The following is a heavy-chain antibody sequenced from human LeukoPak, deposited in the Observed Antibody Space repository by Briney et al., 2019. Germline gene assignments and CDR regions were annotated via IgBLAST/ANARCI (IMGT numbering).Heavy chain of an antibody. CDR3: ARCSGYGMDV. CDR2: MSFDGTHI. V-gene: IGHV3-30-3*01. CDR1: GFTFSSYA. J-gene: IGHJ6*02. D-gene: IGHD3-10*02. Sequence: GGSLRLSCAASGFTFSSYAMHWVRQAPGKGPEWVAVMSFDGTHIYYADSVKGRFTISRDNSKNTLYLQMNSLRAEDTAVYYCARCSGYGMDVWGQGTSVTVSS.